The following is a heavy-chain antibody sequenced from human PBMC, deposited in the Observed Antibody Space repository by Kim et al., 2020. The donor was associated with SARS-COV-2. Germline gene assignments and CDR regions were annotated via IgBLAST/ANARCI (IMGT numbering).Heavy chain of an antibody. D-gene: IGHD1-26*01. J-gene: IGHJ4*02. V-gene: IGHV3-74*01. CDR2: T. CDR3: ARSASYKFDY. Sequence: TSYADSVKGRFTISRDNAKNTLYLHMNSLRAEDTAVYYCARSASYKFDYWGQGTLVTVSS.